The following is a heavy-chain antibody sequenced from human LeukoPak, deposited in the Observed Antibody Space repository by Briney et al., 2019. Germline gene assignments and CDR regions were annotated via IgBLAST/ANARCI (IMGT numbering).Heavy chain of an antibody. D-gene: IGHD6-19*01. CDR1: RVTSSGDA. CDR2: IWYDGSNK. Sequence: RGSLRLSCAASRVTSSGDAMHCVREAPGEGLEWGAIIWYDGSNKYYADSAKGGFTVSKDNTKNTLYLQMNSLSAEDTAVFYCAKDRSTGWYAGFDSWGQGKLLTVSS. J-gene: IGHJ4*02. CDR3: AKDRSTGWYAGFDS. V-gene: IGHV3-30*02.